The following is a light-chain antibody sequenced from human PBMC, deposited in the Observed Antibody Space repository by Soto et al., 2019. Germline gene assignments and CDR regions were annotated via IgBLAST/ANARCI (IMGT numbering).Light chain of an antibody. CDR1: SSDVGGYNY. J-gene: IGLJ1*01. CDR2: EVS. CDR3: SSYTSSSTLV. V-gene: IGLV2-14*01. Sequence: ALTQPASVSGSPGQSITISCTGTSSDVGGYNYVAWYQQHPGKVPRLMIYEVSNRPSGVSNRLSGSKSGNTASLTISGLQAEDEADYYCSSYTSSSTLVFGTGTKVTVL.